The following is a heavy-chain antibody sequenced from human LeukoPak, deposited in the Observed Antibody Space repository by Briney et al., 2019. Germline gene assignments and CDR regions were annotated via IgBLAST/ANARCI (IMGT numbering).Heavy chain of an antibody. D-gene: IGHD2-21*02. CDR3: ARETETNWFDP. CDR1: GYTFTSYY. V-gene: IGHV1-46*04. CDR2: INPSGSTI. Sequence: ASVKVSCKASGYTFTSYYMHWVRQAPGQGLEWMGIINPSGSTIYYADSVKGRFTISRDNAKNSLYLQMNSLRAEDTAVYYCARETETNWFDPWGQGTLVTVSS. J-gene: IGHJ5*02.